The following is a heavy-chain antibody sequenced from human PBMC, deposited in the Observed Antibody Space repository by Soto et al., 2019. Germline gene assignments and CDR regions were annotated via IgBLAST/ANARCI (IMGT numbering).Heavy chain of an antibody. V-gene: IGHV1-2*04. J-gene: IGHJ6*02. CDR1: GYTFTGYY. CDR3: ARDSRSDYYYGMDV. D-gene: IGHD3-16*02. Sequence: GASVKVSCKASGYTFTGYYMHWVRQAPGQGLEWMGWINPNSGGTNYAQKFQGWVTMTRDTSISTAYMELSRLRSDDTAVYYCARDSRSDYYYGMDVWGQGTTVTVSS. CDR2: INPNSGGT.